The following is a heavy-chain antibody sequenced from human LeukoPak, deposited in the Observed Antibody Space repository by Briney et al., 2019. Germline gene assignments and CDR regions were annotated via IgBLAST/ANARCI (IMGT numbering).Heavy chain of an antibody. D-gene: IGHD3-22*01. Sequence: GGSLRLSCAASGFTFSSYSMNWARQAPGKGLEWVSSISSSSSYIYYADSVKGRFTISRDNAKNSLYLQMNSLRAEDTAVYYCAREVEYYDSSGYYPSGYWGQGTLVTVSS. J-gene: IGHJ4*02. CDR2: ISSSSSYI. CDR3: AREVEYYDSSGYYPSGY. CDR1: GFTFSSYS. V-gene: IGHV3-21*01.